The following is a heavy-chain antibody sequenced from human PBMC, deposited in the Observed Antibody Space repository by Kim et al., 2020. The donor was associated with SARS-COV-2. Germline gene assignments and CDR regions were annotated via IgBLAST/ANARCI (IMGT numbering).Heavy chain of an antibody. Sequence: GGSLRLSCAASGFTFSSYAMSWVRQAPGKGLEWVSAISGSGGSTYYADSVKGRFTISRDNSKNTLYLQMNSLRAEDTALYYCAKDRTYCSSTTCYGEFDPWGQGTLVTVSS. CDR3: AKDRTYCSSTTCYGEFDP. V-gene: IGHV3-23*01. CDR1: GFTFSSYA. CDR2: ISGSGGST. D-gene: IGHD2-2*01. J-gene: IGHJ5*02.